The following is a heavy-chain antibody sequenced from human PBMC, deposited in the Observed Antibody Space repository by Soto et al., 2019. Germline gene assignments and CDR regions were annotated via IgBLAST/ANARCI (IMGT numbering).Heavy chain of an antibody. V-gene: IGHV1-8*01. CDR1: VYAFTSHD. Sequence: QVQLVQSGAEVKKSGASVKVSCKASVYAFTSHDINWVRQAPGQGLEWMGWMNPNSGNPGYAQQFQGRVTMTRNTSIITAYMELSSLRSEDTAVYYCARWDYGVYARFAYWVQGALVTVSS. D-gene: IGHD4-17*01. CDR3: ARWDYGVYARFAY. CDR2: MNPNSGNP. J-gene: IGHJ4*02.